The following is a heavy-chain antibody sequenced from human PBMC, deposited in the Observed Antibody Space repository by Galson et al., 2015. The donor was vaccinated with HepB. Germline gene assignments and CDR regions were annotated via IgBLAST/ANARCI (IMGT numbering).Heavy chain of an antibody. Sequence: SVKVSCKASGYTFTSYYMHWVRQAPGQGLEWMGIINPSGGSTSYAQKFQGRVTMTRDTSTSTVYMELSSLRSEDTAVYYCARGPTWSSGWYFGGGSDWYFDLWGRGTLVTVSS. CDR3: ARGPTWSSGWYFGGGSDWYFDL. D-gene: IGHD6-19*01. CDR1: GYTFTSYY. V-gene: IGHV1-46*01. CDR2: INPSGGST. J-gene: IGHJ2*01.